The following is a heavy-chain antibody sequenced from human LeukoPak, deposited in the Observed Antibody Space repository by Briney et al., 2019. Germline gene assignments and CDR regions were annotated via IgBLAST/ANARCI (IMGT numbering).Heavy chain of an antibody. V-gene: IGHV3-23*01. D-gene: IGHD3-10*01. J-gene: IGHJ4*02. Sequence: GGSRRLSCIASGFTFTNFAMTGVRQAPGKALKWVSAKSAPGGSTYCADSVKGRFTISRDNPKNTLYLQMNTLRAEDTAVYYCAKGTQVFWYTSGSVIEYWSQGSQVTVSS. CDR1: GFTFTNFA. CDR3: AKGTQVFWYTSGSVIEY. CDR2: KSAPGGST.